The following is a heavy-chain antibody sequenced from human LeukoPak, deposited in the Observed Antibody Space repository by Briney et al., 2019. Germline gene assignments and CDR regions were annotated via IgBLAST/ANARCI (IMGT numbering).Heavy chain of an antibody. Sequence: GGSLRLSCAASGFTVSSFWTHCVRQAPGKGLVWVSRIYSDGSSTSYADSVKGRFTISRDNAKNTLYLQMNSLRGEDAAVYYCASPSRGVIDYWGQGTLVTVP. D-gene: IGHD3-10*01. V-gene: IGHV3-74*01. CDR2: IYSDGSST. CDR3: ASPSRGVIDY. CDR1: GFTVSSFW. J-gene: IGHJ4*02.